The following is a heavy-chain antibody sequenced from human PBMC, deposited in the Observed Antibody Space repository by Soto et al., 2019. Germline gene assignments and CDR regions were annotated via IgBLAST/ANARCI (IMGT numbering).Heavy chain of an antibody. CDR2: ISSSSSYT. CDR3: ARTVAGDAFDI. J-gene: IGHJ3*02. CDR1: GFTFSDYY. D-gene: IGHD6-19*01. Sequence: GGSLRLSCAASGFTFSDYYMSWIRQAPGKGLEWVSYISSSSSYTNYADSVKGRFTISRDNAKNSLYLQMNSLRAEDTAVYYCARTVAGDAFDIWGQGTMVTVSS. V-gene: IGHV3-11*06.